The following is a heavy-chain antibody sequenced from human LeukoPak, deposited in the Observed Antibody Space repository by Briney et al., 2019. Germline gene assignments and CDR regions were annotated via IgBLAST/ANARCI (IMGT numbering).Heavy chain of an antibody. V-gene: IGHV4-39*01. Sequence: SETLSLTCTVSGGSISSSTYYWGWIRQAPGKGLEWIGSIYYSGSTYYNPSLKSRVTISVDTSKDQFSLKLSSVTAADTAVYYCARQGCSSSSCSTFYYYGMDVWGQGTTVTVSS. CDR2: IYYSGST. CDR1: GGSISSSTYY. J-gene: IGHJ6*02. CDR3: ARQGCSSSSCSTFYYYGMDV. D-gene: IGHD2-2*02.